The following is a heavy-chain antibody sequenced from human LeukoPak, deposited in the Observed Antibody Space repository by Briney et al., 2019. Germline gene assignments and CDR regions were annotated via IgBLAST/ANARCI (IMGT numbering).Heavy chain of an antibody. Sequence: GGSLRLSCAASGFTFSSYSMNWVRQAPGKGLEWVSSISSSSSYIYYADSVKGRFTISRDNAKNSLYLQMNSLRAEDTAVYYCARDMLVIEMATPTGDYWGQGTLVTVSS. CDR2: ISSSSSYI. CDR1: GFTFSSYS. J-gene: IGHJ4*02. D-gene: IGHD5-24*01. V-gene: IGHV3-21*01. CDR3: ARDMLVIEMATPTGDY.